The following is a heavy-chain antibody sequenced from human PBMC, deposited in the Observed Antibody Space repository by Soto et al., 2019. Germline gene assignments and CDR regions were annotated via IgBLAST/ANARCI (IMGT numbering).Heavy chain of an antibody. D-gene: IGHD2-15*01. J-gene: IGHJ5*02. V-gene: IGHV1-2*02. CDR2: INPNSGGT. Sequence: QVQLVQSGAEVKKPGASVKVSCKASGYTFTGYYMHWVRQAPGQGLEWMGWINPNSGGTNYAQKFQGRVTMTRDRSISTAYMELSRLRSDDPAVYYCAREGQDIVVVVAANNWFDPWGQGTLVTVSS. CDR3: AREGQDIVVVVAANNWFDP. CDR1: GYTFTGYY.